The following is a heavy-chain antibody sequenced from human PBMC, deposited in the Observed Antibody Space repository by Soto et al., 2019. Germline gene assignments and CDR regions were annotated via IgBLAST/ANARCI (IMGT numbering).Heavy chain of an antibody. V-gene: IGHV3-74*01. CDR1: GFTFSGYW. CDR2: INGDGSST. D-gene: IGHD4-4*01. CDR3: ARDPSNKGLDP. Sequence: EVQLVESGGGLVKPGGSLRLSCAASGFTFSGYWMFWVRQAPGKGLVWVSRINGDGSSTTYADSVKGRFTISRDNDKNTLYLQMNSVMAEHTAVYCCARDPSNKGLDPWGQGTLVTVSS. J-gene: IGHJ5*02.